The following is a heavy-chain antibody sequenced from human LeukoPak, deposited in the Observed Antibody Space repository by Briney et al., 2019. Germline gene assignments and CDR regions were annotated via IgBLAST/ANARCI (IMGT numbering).Heavy chain of an antibody. Sequence: ASGFXFCAXXXXWVXQAXXXXXEWXSSFSGSGDITYYADSVKGRFTISRDNSRNTLHLQMSSLRAEDTAVYYCAKAQLPDYYYMDVWGKGTTVTVSS. CDR2: FSGSGDIT. J-gene: IGHJ6*03. CDR3: AKAQLPDYYYMDV. V-gene: IGHV3-23*01. D-gene: IGHD2-2*01. CDR1: GFXFCAXX.